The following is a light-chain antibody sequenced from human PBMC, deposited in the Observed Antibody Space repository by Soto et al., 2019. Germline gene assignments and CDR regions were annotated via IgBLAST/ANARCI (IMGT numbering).Light chain of an antibody. J-gene: IGLJ2*01. CDR3: CSYAGRDNVV. V-gene: IGLV2-11*01. CDR1: SSDVGGYNY. Sequence: QSVLTQPRSVSGSPGQSVTISCTGTSSDVGGYNYVSWYQHHPGKAPKLMIYDVSKRPSGVPDRFSGSKSGNTASLTISGLQAEDEADYYCCSYAGRDNVVFGGGTKLTVL. CDR2: DVS.